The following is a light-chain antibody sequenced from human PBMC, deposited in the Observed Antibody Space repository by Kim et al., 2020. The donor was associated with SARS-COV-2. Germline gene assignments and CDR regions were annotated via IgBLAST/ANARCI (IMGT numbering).Light chain of an antibody. Sequence: HTARSTCSGDRLPDKSACSYQQTPPQSPVLVIYQDSQRLSGITKRFSGSNSGNTATPTISGTQAMDEADYSYQAWDSSTLVFGGGTQLTVL. CDR1: RLPDKS. CDR2: QDS. CDR3: QAWDSSTLV. V-gene: IGLV3-1*01. J-gene: IGLJ2*01.